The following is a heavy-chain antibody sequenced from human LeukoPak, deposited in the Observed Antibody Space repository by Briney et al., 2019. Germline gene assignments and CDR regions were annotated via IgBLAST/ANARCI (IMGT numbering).Heavy chain of an antibody. CDR1: GGSISSSSYY. CDR3: ARESITMVRGVRANWFDP. CDR2: IYYSGST. D-gene: IGHD3-10*01. J-gene: IGHJ5*02. Sequence: PSETLSLTCTVSGGSISSSSYYWGWIRQPPGKGLEWIGNIYYSGSTYCNPSLKSRVTMSVDTSKNQFSLKLSSVTAADTAVYYCARESITMVRGVRANWFDPWGQGTLVTVSS. V-gene: IGHV4-39*07.